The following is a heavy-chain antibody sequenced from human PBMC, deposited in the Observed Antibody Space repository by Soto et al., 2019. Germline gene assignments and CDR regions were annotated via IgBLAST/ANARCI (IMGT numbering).Heavy chain of an antibody. CDR1: GYTLTSYG. CDR3: ARYQGQDTGWYSFES. J-gene: IGHJ5*01. D-gene: IGHD6-19*01. V-gene: IGHV1-18*04. Sequence: QVQLVQSGAEVKRPGASVMLACKASGYTLTSYGISWVRQAPGQGLEWTGWISTYTGDTNYARKTQGRVTLTTGTSTNSAYMERRSLRSDDTAVYYCARYQGQDTGWYSFESWGQGTLVIVSS. CDR2: ISTYTGDT.